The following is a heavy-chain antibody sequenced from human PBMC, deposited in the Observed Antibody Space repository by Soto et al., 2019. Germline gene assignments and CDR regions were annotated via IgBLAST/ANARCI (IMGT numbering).Heavy chain of an antibody. Sequence: SETLSLTCAVYGGSFSGYYWSWIRQPPGKGLEWIGEINHSGSTNYNPSLKSRVTISVDTSKNQFSLKLSSVTAADTAVDYCSRGLMGYCSSTSCYTCFDYWGQGTLVTVSS. CDR2: INHSGST. CDR3: SRGLMGYCSSTSCYTCFDY. D-gene: IGHD2-2*02. J-gene: IGHJ4*02. CDR1: GGSFSGYY. V-gene: IGHV4-34*01.